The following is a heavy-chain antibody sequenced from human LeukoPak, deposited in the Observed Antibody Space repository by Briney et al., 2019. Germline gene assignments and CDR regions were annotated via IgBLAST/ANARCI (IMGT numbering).Heavy chain of an antibody. V-gene: IGHV3-7*05. CDR3: ARDSGLTTVTTYWDH. D-gene: IGHD4-17*01. CDR1: GFTFNSYA. CDR2: IKQGGSEK. J-gene: IGHJ4*02. Sequence: PGGSLRLSCAASGFTFNSYAMTWVRQAPGKGLEWVANIKQGGSEKYYVDSVKGRFTISRDNAKNSLYLQMNSLRVEDTAVYYCARDSGLTTVTTYWDHWGQGTLVTVSS.